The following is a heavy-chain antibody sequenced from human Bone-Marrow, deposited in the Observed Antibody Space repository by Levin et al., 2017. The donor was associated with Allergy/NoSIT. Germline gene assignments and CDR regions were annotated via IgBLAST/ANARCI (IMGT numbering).Heavy chain of an antibody. CDR3: TRDTGGPKGI. CDR2: INEDGSTT. CDR1: GFTFSSYW. J-gene: IGHJ3*02. Sequence: GGSLRLSCADSGFTFSSYWMHWVRQAPGEGLVWVSRINEDGSTTNYADSVKGRFTISRDNAKSTLYLQMNSLRAEDTAVYYCTRDTGGPKGIWGQGTMVTVSS. D-gene: IGHD2-8*02. V-gene: IGHV3-74*01.